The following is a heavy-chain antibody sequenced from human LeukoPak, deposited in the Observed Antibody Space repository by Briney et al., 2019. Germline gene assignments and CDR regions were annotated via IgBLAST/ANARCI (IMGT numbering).Heavy chain of an antibody. CDR3: AKDGYYDFSSGYHYYFDY. D-gene: IGHD3-3*01. J-gene: IGHJ4*02. Sequence: PGRSLRLSCAASGFTFSSYAMHWVRQAPGKGLEWVAVISYDGSNKYYADSVKGRFTISRDNSKNTLYLQMNSLRAEDTAVYYCAKDGYYDFSSGYHYYFDYWGQGTLVTVSS. V-gene: IGHV3-30-3*01. CDR2: ISYDGSNK. CDR1: GFTFSSYA.